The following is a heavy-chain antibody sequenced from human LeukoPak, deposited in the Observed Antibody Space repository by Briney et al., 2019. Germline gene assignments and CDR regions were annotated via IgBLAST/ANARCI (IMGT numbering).Heavy chain of an antibody. Sequence: SVKVSCKASGGTFSSYAISWVRQAPGQGLEWMGRIIPIFGIANYAQKFQGRVTITADKSTSTAYMELSSLRSEDTAVYYCARVPMDSSAYWSYYYGMDVWGQGTTVTVSS. CDR2: IIPIFGIA. D-gene: IGHD3-22*01. J-gene: IGHJ6*02. CDR1: GGTFSSYA. V-gene: IGHV1-69*04. CDR3: ARVPMDSSAYWSYYYGMDV.